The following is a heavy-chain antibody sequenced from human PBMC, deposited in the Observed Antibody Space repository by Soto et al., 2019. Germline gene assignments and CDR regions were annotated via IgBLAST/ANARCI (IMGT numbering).Heavy chain of an antibody. D-gene: IGHD3-22*01. Sequence: ASVKVSCKASGYTFTGYYMHWVRQAPGQGLEWMGWINPNSGGTNYAQKFQGWVTMTRDTSISTAYMELSRLRSDDTAVYYCATVSLSWYYYDSSGYSPLDYWGQGTMVTVSS. J-gene: IGHJ4*02. CDR2: INPNSGGT. CDR3: ATVSLSWYYYDSSGYSPLDY. V-gene: IGHV1-2*04. CDR1: GYTFTGYY.